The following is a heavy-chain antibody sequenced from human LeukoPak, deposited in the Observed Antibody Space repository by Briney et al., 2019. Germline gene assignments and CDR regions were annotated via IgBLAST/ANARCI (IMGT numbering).Heavy chain of an antibody. V-gene: IGHV3-23*01. CDR2: IRDSGDST. J-gene: IGHJ4*02. CDR3: AKGAGGVCGDNNCYSRVFDY. CDR1: GFTFRSYA. Sequence: GGSLRLSCAASGFTFRSYAMSWVRQAPGKGREWVSIIRDSGDSTYYADSVKGRFTISRDNSKNTLYMHMNSLRTEDTAPYYCAKGAGGVCGDNNCYSRVFDYWGQGTLVTVSS. D-gene: IGHD2-15*01.